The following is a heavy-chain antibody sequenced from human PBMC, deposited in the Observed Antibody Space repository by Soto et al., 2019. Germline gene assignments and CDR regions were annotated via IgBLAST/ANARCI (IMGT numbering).Heavy chain of an antibody. J-gene: IGHJ4*02. CDR3: AKDWWSY. CDR1: GFTFSSYG. CDR2: ISYDGSNK. Sequence: GGSLRLSCAASGFTFSSYGMHWVRQAPGKGLEWVAVISYDGSNKYYADSVKGRFTISRDNSKNTLYLQMNSLRAEDTAVYYCAKDWWSYWGQGTLVTVSS. V-gene: IGHV3-30*18. D-gene: IGHD2-15*01.